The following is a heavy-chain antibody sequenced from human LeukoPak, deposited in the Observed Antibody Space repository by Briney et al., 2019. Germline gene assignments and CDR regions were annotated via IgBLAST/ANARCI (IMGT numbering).Heavy chain of an antibody. CDR1: GYSFTSYL. CDR3: ARDIYTSGSLGY. CDR2: INPSGGST. Sequence: GASVKVSCKASGYSFTSYLIHWVRQAPGQGLEGIGIINPSGGSTSYAPKLQGRVTMTMDTSTSTVYVDMSSLRSEDTAVYYCARDIYTSGSLGYWGQGTLVTVSS. J-gene: IGHJ4*02. V-gene: IGHV1-46*01. D-gene: IGHD3-10*01.